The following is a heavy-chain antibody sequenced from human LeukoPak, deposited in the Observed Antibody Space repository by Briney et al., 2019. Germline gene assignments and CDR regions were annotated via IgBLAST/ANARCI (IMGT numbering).Heavy chain of an antibody. D-gene: IGHD6-19*01. V-gene: IGHV1-24*01. J-gene: IGHJ4*02. Sequence: GASVTVSFKVSGYTLTELSMHWVRQAPGKGLEWMGGFDPEDGETIYAHKLQGRVTMTEDTSTDTAYMELSSLRSEDTAVYYCATPYSSGWYYFDYWGQGTLVTVSS. CDR1: GYTLTELS. CDR3: ATPYSSGWYYFDY. CDR2: FDPEDGET.